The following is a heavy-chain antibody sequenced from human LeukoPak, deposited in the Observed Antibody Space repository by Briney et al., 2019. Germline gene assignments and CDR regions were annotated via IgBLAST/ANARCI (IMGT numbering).Heavy chain of an antibody. J-gene: IGHJ4*02. CDR1: GGSISSGDYY. CDR2: IYYSGST. Sequence: SETLSLTCTVSGGSISSGDYYWSWIRQPPGKGLEWIGYIYYSGSTNYNPSLKSRVTISVDTSKNQFSLKLSSVTAADTAVYYCARDTMVRGVDYWGQGTLVTVSS. V-gene: IGHV4-61*08. CDR3: ARDTMVRGVDY. D-gene: IGHD3-10*01.